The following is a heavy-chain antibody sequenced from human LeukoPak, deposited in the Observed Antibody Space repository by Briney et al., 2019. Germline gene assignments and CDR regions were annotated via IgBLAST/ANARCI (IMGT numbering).Heavy chain of an antibody. CDR2: IYHSGST. CDR3: ATARWELRGFDP. J-gene: IGHJ5*02. Sequence: PSETLSLTCTVSGGSISSSSYYWGWIRQPPGKGLEWIGYIYHSGSTYYNPSLKSRVTISVDRSKNQFSLKLSSVTAADTAVYYCATARWELRGFDPWGQGTLVTVSS. CDR1: GGSISSSSYY. D-gene: IGHD1-26*01. V-gene: IGHV4-39*07.